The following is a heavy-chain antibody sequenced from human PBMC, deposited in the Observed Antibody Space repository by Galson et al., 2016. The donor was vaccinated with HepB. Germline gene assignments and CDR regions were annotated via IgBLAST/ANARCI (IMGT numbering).Heavy chain of an antibody. CDR2: IDRYGGTT. J-gene: IGHJ4*02. Sequence: SLRLSCAASGLFFSGRAMSWVRQAPGKGLEWVSGIDRYGGTTGYAASVKGRFTISRDNSKNTLYLQMNSLRTEDTAVYYCARDDYSGGRGSPDYWGQGTLVTVSS. V-gene: IGHV3-23*01. CDR1: GLFFSGRA. CDR3: ARDDYSGGRGSPDY. D-gene: IGHD4/OR15-4a*01.